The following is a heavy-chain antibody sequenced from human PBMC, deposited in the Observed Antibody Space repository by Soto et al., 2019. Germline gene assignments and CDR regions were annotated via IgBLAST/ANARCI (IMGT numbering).Heavy chain of an antibody. CDR2: IYYSEST. Sequence: SETLSVTCTVSCGSISNYYWSWIRQSPGKGLEWIGYIYYSESTNYNPSLKSRVTISIDTSKNQFSLKLNSVTAADTAVYYCARELKGVSSSWFVPWGQGTLVTISS. J-gene: IGHJ5*02. V-gene: IGHV4-59*01. D-gene: IGHD3-10*01. CDR1: CGSISNYY. CDR3: ARELKGVSSSWFVP.